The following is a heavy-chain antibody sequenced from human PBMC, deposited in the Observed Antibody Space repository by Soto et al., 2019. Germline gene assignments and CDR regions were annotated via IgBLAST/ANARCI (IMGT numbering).Heavy chain of an antibody. CDR1: GFTFSSYG. V-gene: IGHV3-33*01. CDR2: IWYDGSNK. CDR3: ASQASSYFDY. J-gene: IGHJ4*02. Sequence: GGSLRLSSAASGFTFSSYGMHWVRQAPGKGLEWVAVIWYDGSNKYYADSVKGRFTISRDNSKNTLYLQMNSLRAEDTAVYYCASQASSYFDYWGQGTLVTVSS.